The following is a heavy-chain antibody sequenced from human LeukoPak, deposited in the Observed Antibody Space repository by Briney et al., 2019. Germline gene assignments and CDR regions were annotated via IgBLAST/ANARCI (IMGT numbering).Heavy chain of an antibody. D-gene: IGHD3-10*01. CDR3: AKVYPRRCFGEWTFDY. Sequence: GGSLRLSCAASGFTFSSYAMSWVRQAPGKGLEWVSAISGSGGSTYYADSVKGRFTISRHNSKNTLYLQMNSLRAEDTAVYYCAKVYPRRCFGEWTFDYWGQGTLVTVSS. V-gene: IGHV3-23*01. CDR1: GFTFSSYA. CDR2: ISGSGGST. J-gene: IGHJ4*02.